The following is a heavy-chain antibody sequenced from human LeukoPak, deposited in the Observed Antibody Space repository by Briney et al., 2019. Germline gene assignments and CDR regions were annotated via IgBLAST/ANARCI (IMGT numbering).Heavy chain of an antibody. D-gene: IGHD3-22*01. J-gene: IGHJ4*02. V-gene: IGHV3-21*01. Sequence: GGSLRLSCAASGFTFSSYGLNWVRQAPGKGLEWVSTISSGGHIYYEDSVKGRFTISRDNAKNSLYLQMNSLRAEDTAVYYCARDQDGGKYYYESSGYSHWGQGILVTDSS. CDR1: GFTFSSYG. CDR3: ARDQDGGKYYYESSGYSH. CDR2: ISSGGHI.